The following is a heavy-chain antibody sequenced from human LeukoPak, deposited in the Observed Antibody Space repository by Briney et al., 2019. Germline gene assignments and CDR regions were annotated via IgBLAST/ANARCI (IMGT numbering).Heavy chain of an antibody. D-gene: IGHD3-10*01. CDR1: GFAFSSSE. J-gene: IGHJ4*02. CDR2: ISGSSTSI. CDR3: DYHGN. Sequence: PVGSLRLSCAASGFAFSSSEMNSMRQAPGKGLDWLSSISGSSTSIYYADSVKGRFTVSRDNVKNLLYLQMNSLRDEDTAVYYCDYHGNWGQGTLVTVSS. V-gene: IGHV3-48*02.